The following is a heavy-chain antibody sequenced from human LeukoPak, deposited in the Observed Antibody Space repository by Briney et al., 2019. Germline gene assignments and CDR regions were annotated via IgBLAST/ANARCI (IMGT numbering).Heavy chain of an antibody. D-gene: IGHD3-22*01. Sequence: SVKVSCKTSGGTFSSYTISWVRQAPGQGLEWMGRIIPILGIANYAQKFQGRVTITADKSTSTAYMELSSLRSEDTAVYYCATSSGYYPGYFGYWGQGTLVTVSS. CDR2: IIPILGIA. CDR3: ATSSGYYPGYFGY. J-gene: IGHJ4*02. V-gene: IGHV1-69*02. CDR1: GGTFSSYT.